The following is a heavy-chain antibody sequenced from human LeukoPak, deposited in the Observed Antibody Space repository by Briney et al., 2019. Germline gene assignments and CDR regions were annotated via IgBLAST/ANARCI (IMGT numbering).Heavy chain of an antibody. CDR1: GFTFSSYA. Sequence: PGGSLRLSCAASGFTFSSYAMHWVRQAPGKGLEWVAVISYDGSNKYYADSVKGRFTISRDNSKNTLYLQMNSLRAEDTAVYYCARDRIAAAGTEGDAFDIWGQGTMVTVSS. D-gene: IGHD6-13*01. CDR2: ISYDGSNK. CDR3: ARDRIAAAGTEGDAFDI. V-gene: IGHV3-30-3*01. J-gene: IGHJ3*02.